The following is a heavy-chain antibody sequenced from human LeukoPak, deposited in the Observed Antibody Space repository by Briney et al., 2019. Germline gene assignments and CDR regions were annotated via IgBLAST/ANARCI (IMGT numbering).Heavy chain of an antibody. CDR2: FLYSGTT. CDR3: ARRYDSSAYYYL. D-gene: IGHD3-22*01. Sequence: SETLSLTCTVSGGSIPGDSISSSSYYWGWIRQSPGKGLEWIGSFLYSGTTYYNPSLLSRVTIYVDTSKNQLSLKMISVTAAVPAVYYCARRYDSSAYYYLWGQGTLVTVSS. CDR1: GGSIPGDSISSSSYY. V-gene: IGHV4-39*01. J-gene: IGHJ5*02.